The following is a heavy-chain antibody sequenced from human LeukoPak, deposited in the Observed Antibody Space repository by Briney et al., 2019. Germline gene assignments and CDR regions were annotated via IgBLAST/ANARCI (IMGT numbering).Heavy chain of an antibody. Sequence: SETLSLTCTVSGGSISSYYWSWIRQPPGKGLEWIGYIYYSGSTNYNPSLKRRVTISVDTSKNQFSLKLSSGTAADTAGYYCAGAPYIWNELDIWGQRTMLTVSS. D-gene: IGHD1-20*01. CDR1: GGSISSYY. CDR2: IYYSGST. V-gene: IGHV4-59*01. CDR3: AGAPYIWNELDI. J-gene: IGHJ3*02.